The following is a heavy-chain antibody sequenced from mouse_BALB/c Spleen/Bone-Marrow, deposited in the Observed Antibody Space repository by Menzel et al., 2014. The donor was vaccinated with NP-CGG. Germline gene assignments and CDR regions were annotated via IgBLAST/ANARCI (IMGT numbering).Heavy chain of an antibody. Sequence: EVKVEESGGGLVQPGGSMKLSCVASGFTFSNFWMSWVRQSPEKGLEWVAEIRLKSDNYATHYAESVKWKFTISRDDSKSRLYLQMNSLRTEDTGIYYCTLYYGSNYWFAYWGQGTLVTVSA. V-gene: IGHV6-6*02. CDR3: TLYYGSNYWFAY. CDR1: GFTFSNFW. J-gene: IGHJ3*01. CDR2: IRLKSDNYAT. D-gene: IGHD1-1*01.